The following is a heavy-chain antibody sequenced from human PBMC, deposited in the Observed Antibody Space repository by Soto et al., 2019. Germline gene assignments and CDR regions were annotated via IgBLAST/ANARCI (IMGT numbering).Heavy chain of an antibody. V-gene: IGHV4-39*01. CDR3: AMALVGSRPSRNNWFDP. CDR1: GGSISSSSYY. CDR2: IYYSGST. J-gene: IGHJ5*02. Sequence: SETLSLTCTVSGGSISSSSYYWGWIRQPPGKGLEWIGSIYYSGSTYYNPSLKSRVTISVDTSKNQFSLKLSSVTAADTAVYYCAMALVGSRPSRNNWFDPWGQGTLVTVSS. D-gene: IGHD6-6*01.